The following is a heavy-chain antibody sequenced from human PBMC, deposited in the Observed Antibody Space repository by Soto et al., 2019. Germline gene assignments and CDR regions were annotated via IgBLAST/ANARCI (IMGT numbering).Heavy chain of an antibody. D-gene: IGHD2-2*01. CDR2: IIPVSCVP. CDR3: ARCSRTATLDF. V-gene: IGHV1-69*01. CDR1: GGTFDSFT. Sequence: QVQLVQSGAEVKQPGSSVKVSCTISGGTFDSFTISWVRQAPGQGFEWMGGIIPVSCVPSSSRHFQGRITTSAGASTTAAYMELSGLKFDDTAVYFCARCSRTATLDFCGQGNLVSVS. J-gene: IGHJ4*02.